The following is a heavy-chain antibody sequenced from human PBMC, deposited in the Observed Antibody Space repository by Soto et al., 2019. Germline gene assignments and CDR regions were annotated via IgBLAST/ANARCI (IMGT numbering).Heavy chain of an antibody. CDR2: ISGSGGST. J-gene: IGHJ5*02. CDR1: GFTFSSYA. Sequence: TGGSLRLSCAASGFTFSSYAMSWVRQAPGKGLEWVSAISGSGGSTCYADSVKGRFTISRDNSKNTLYLQMNSLRAEDTAVYYCARSNYYGSGSYYNPLGQGTLVTVSS. CDR3: ARSNYYGSGSYYNP. V-gene: IGHV3-23*01. D-gene: IGHD3-10*01.